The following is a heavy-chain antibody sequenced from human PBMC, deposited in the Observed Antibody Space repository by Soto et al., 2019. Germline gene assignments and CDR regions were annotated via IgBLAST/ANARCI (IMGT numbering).Heavy chain of an antibody. D-gene: IGHD2-15*01. CDR3: ARDRDIVVVVAANHYYYYYYMDV. CDR1: GYTFTSYG. V-gene: IGHV1-18*01. Sequence: ASVKVSCKASGYTFTSYGISWVRQAPGQGLEWMGWISAYNGNTNYAQKLQGRVTMTTDTSTSTAYMELRSLRSDDTAVYYCARDRDIVVVVAANHYYYYYYMDVWGKGTTVTVSS. J-gene: IGHJ6*03. CDR2: ISAYNGNT.